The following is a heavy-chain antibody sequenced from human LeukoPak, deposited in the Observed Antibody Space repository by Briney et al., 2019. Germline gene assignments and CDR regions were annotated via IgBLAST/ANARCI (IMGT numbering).Heavy chain of an antibody. CDR3: AGDDSSGRSWDY. D-gene: IGHD6-19*01. CDR2: IKQDGSEA. V-gene: IGHV3-7*01. Sequence: PGGSLRLSCAASGFTFNNHWMSWVRQAPGKGLEWVANIKQDGSEAYYVDSVKGRLTISRDNAKNSVSLQMDSLRAEDTAVYYCAGDDSSGRSWDYWGQGTLVTVSS. J-gene: IGHJ4*02. CDR1: GFTFNNHW.